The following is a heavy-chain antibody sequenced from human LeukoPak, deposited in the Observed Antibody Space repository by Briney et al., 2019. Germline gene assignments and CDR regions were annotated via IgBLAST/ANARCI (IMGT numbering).Heavy chain of an antibody. CDR1: GDSISSYY. Sequence: SETLSLTCAVSGDSISSYYWSWIRQPPGKGLEWIGYIYHSGSTNYNPSLKSRVTISADTSKDQFSLKLASVTAADTAVYYCATGYSSTWYYFDYWGQGTLVTVSS. V-gene: IGHV4-59*01. CDR2: IYHSGST. CDR3: ATGYSSTWYYFDY. D-gene: IGHD6-13*01. J-gene: IGHJ4*02.